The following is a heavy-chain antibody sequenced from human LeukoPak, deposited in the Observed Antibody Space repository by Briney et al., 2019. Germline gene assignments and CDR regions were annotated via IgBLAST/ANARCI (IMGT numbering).Heavy chain of an antibody. Sequence: SETLSLTCSVSSGSISSYYWSWIRQPPGKELEWIGYIYSSGSTHYNPSLESRVTFSEDTSKKQLSLKLRSVTAADTAVYYCARGGRDSSGFDHYYMDAWGKGTTVIVSS. J-gene: IGHJ6*03. D-gene: IGHD3-22*01. CDR1: SGSISSYY. CDR2: IYSSGST. V-gene: IGHV4-4*09. CDR3: ARGGRDSSGFDHYYMDA.